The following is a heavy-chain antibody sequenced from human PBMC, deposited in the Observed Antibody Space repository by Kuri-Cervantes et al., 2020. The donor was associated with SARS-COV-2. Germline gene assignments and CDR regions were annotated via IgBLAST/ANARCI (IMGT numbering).Heavy chain of an antibody. CDR1: GFTFSGSA. Sequence: ETLSLTCAASGFTFSGSAMHWVRQASGKGLEWVGRTRSEANSYATAYAASVKGRFTISRDDSKNTAYLQMNSLKTEDTAVYYCTRLGYDSSGYKHWGQGTLVTVSS. CDR3: TRLGYDSSGYKH. CDR2: TRSEANSYAT. V-gene: IGHV3-73*01. D-gene: IGHD3-22*01. J-gene: IGHJ4*02.